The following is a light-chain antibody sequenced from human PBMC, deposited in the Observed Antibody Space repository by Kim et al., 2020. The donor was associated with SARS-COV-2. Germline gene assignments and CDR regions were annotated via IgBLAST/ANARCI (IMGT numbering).Light chain of an antibody. Sequence: VLTQPPSASGTPGQRVTISCSGSSSNIGSNTVNWYQQLPGTAPKLLIYSNDHRPSGVPDRFSGSKSGTSASLAISGLQSEDEAEYYCAAWDDSLNGWVFGGGTQLTVL. V-gene: IGLV1-44*01. J-gene: IGLJ3*02. CDR2: SND. CDR1: SSNIGSNT. CDR3: AAWDDSLNGWV.